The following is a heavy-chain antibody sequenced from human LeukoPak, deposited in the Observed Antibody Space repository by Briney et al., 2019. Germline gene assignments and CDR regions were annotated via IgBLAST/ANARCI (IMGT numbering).Heavy chain of an antibody. CDR1: GFTFDDYG. Sequence: GGSLRLSCAASGFTFDDYGMSWVRQAPGKGLEWVSGINWNGGSTGYADSVKGRFTISRDNAKNSLYLQMNSLRAEDTAVYYCARGGRIVGAILGSYYYMDVWGKGTTVTVSS. V-gene: IGHV3-20*04. D-gene: IGHD1-26*01. J-gene: IGHJ6*03. CDR3: ARGGRIVGAILGSYYYMDV. CDR2: INWNGGST.